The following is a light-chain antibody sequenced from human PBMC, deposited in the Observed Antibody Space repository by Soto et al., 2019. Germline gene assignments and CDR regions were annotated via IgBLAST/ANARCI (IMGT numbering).Light chain of an antibody. J-gene: IGKJ2*01. CDR1: QSVSSY. V-gene: IGKV3-11*01. CDR2: DAS. CDR3: QQYDTSPVT. Sequence: EIVLTQSPATLSLSPGERATLSCRASQSVSSYLAWYQQKPGQAPRLLIYDASNRATGIPARFSGSGSGTDFTLTISRVEPEDFAVYYCQQYDTSPVTFGQGTNLEI.